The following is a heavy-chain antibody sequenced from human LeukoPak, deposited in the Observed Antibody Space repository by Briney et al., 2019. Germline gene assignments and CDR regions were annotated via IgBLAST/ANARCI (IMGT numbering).Heavy chain of an antibody. Sequence: SETLSLTCTVSGASIRSHHWTWIRQPPGKGLEWIGNVYYVGSTNYGPSLKSRVTISLDTSKNQFSLEMNSVTAADTAVYYCARSGDRSAYYSFWGQGILVTVSS. V-gene: IGHV4-59*11. CDR3: ARSGDRSAYYSF. J-gene: IGHJ4*02. D-gene: IGHD3-22*01. CDR1: GASIRSHH. CDR2: VYYVGST.